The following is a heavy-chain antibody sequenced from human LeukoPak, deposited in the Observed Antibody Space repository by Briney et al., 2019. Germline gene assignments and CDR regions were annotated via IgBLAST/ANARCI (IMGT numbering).Heavy chain of an antibody. J-gene: IGHJ3*02. CDR2: IYYSGST. V-gene: IGHV4-39*01. D-gene: IGHD2-2*01. Sequence: SETLSLTCTVSGGSISSSSYYWGWIRQPPGKGLEWIGSIYYSGSTYYNPSLKSRVTISVDTSKNQFFLKLSSVTAADTAVYYCARHGGYCSSTSCSWGAFDIWGQGTMVTVSS. CDR1: GGSISSSSYY. CDR3: ARHGGYCSSTSCSWGAFDI.